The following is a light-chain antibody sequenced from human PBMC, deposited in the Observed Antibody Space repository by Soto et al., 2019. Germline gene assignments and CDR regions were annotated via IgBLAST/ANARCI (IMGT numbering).Light chain of an antibody. J-gene: IGLJ1*01. CDR3: QSYDNTLKGCV. V-gene: IGLV1-40*01. CDR1: SSNIGADYE. CDR2: GNT. Sequence: QSVLTQPPSVSGAPGQRVIISCTGGSSNIGADYEVHWYQQLPGTTPKLLIYGNTNRPSGVPDRFSGSKSSSSASLAITGLQAEDEAEYYCQSYDNTLKGCVFGTGTKVTVL.